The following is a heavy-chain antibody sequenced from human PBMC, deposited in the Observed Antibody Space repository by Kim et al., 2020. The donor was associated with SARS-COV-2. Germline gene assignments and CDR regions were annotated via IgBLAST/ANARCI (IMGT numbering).Heavy chain of an antibody. D-gene: IGHD1-1*01. V-gene: IGHV3-74*01. CDR2: MSGDASTT. J-gene: IGHJ6*02. CDR3: ARGMFRNGLDV. CDR1: GFTFRSYW. Sequence: WGSLRLSCAASGFTFRSYWINWVRQAPGKGLVWVSRMSGDASTTNYADSVKGRFTMSRDNAENTVYLQMNSLRGDDTAVYYCARGMFRNGLDVWGQGTTVTVSS.